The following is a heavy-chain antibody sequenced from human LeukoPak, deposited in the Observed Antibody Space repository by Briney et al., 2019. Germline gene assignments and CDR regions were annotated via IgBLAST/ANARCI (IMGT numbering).Heavy chain of an antibody. CDR1: GGSISSYY. CDR2: IYYSGST. D-gene: IGHD4-11*01. J-gene: IGHJ4*02. V-gene: IGHV4-59*01. CDR3: ARGAVTNFNY. Sequence: SETLSLTCTVSGGSISSYYWSWLRQPPGKGLEWIGYIYYSGSTNYNPSLKSRVTISVDTSKNQFSLKLSSVTAADTAVYCCARGAVTNFNYRGQGTLVTVSS.